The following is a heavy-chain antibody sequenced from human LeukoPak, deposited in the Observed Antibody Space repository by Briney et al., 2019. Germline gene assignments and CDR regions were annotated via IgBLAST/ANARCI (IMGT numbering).Heavy chain of an antibody. CDR3: ARGPSVAAHLDY. CDR1: GGSISSNNW. V-gene: IGHV4-4*02. J-gene: IGHJ4*02. D-gene: IGHD5-12*01. CDR2: IYHHGAT. Sequence: PSGTLSLTCAVSGGSISSNNWWSWVRQPPGKGLEWIGEIYHHGATNYSPSLKSRVTLSVDKPKNQFPLELSSVTAADTAVYYCARGPSVAAHLDYWGQGTLVTVSS.